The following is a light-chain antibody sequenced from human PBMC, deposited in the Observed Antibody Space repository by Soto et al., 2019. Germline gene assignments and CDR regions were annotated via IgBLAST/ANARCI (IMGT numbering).Light chain of an antibody. J-gene: IGLJ2*01. V-gene: IGLV1-47*01. Sequence: QSVLTQAPTASGTPGQRVTISCSGSSSNIGSEFGYWYQQFPGKAPKLHIQWNTQRPSGVPDRVSGWKSGTSASLVISGLRSEYEAYYYCAAWDNSLSGVVFGGGTKLTVL. CDR1: SSNIGSEF. CDR2: WNT. CDR3: AAWDNSLSGVV.